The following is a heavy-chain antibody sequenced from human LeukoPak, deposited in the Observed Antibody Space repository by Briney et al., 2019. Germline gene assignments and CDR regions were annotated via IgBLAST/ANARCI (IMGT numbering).Heavy chain of an antibody. D-gene: IGHD3-10*01. Sequence: SETLSLTCAVSGYSFSSGYYWGLIRQPPGKGLEWIGSIYHSGSTYYNPSLKSRVTISVDTSKNQFSLQLSSVTAADTAVYYCARVWFGEYSFDYWGQGTLVTVSS. CDR2: IYHSGST. CDR1: GYSFSSGYY. V-gene: IGHV4-38-2*01. CDR3: ARVWFGEYSFDY. J-gene: IGHJ4*02.